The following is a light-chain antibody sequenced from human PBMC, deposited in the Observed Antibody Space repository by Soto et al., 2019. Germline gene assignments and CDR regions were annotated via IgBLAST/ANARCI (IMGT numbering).Light chain of an antibody. V-gene: IGKV2-30*01. J-gene: IGKJ4*01. CDR2: DVS. CDR3: MRGTHWALS. CDR1: QSLLFSSGITY. Sequence: VVLTQSPLSLPVTVGQPATVSCRCSQSLLFSSGITYLTWFHQRPGQPRRRLVSDVSNRKSGVIDRFSGSGSSTDFTRGVIMWEAEDGGLVYCMRGTHWALSVGGRTRAEIK.